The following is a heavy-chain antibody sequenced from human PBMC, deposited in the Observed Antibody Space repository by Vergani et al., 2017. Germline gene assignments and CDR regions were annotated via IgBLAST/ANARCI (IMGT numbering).Heavy chain of an antibody. D-gene: IGHD1-1*01. CDR1: GFTFSSYS. CDR3: ARLTNWNDAVY. Sequence: EVQLVESGGGLVKPGGSLRLSCAASGFTFSSYSMNWVRQAPGKGLEWVSSISSSSSYIYYADSVEGRFTISRDNAKNSLYLQMNSLRAEDTAVYYCARLTNWNDAVYWGQGTLVTVSS. V-gene: IGHV3-21*01. J-gene: IGHJ4*02. CDR2: ISSSSSYI.